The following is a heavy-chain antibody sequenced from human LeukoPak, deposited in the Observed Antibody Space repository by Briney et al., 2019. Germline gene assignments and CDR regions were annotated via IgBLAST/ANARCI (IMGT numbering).Heavy chain of an antibody. CDR3: ARPMEGYSGSGRWYFDY. Sequence: PGGSLRLSCAASGFTFSSYEMNWVRQAPGKGLEWVASISRDSSYIHYADSVKGRFTISRDNAKNSLFLQMNSLRAEDTAVYYCARPMEGYSGSGRWYFDYWGQGNWVTVSS. D-gene: IGHD3-10*01. CDR2: ISRDSSYI. CDR1: GFTFSSYE. J-gene: IGHJ4*02. V-gene: IGHV3-21*01.